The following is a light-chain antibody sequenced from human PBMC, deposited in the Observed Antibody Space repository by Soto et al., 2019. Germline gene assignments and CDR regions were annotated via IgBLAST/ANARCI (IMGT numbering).Light chain of an antibody. CDR1: ISDIGGYDY. V-gene: IGLV2-14*01. CDR3: TSYTSSSTHV. J-gene: IGLJ1*01. Sequence: QCLLTQPASVSASRGQSITMSCTGTISDIGGYDYVSWYQHHPGKAPKFIIYGVTNRPSGVSHRFSGSKSANTASLTISGLQAEDEADYYCTSYTSSSTHVFGTGTKVTVL. CDR2: GVT.